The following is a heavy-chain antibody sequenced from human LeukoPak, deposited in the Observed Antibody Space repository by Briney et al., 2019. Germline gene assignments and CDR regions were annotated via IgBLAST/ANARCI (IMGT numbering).Heavy chain of an antibody. CDR3: AKGAAQRARYYFDY. J-gene: IGHJ4*02. CDR1: GFTFSDYG. D-gene: IGHD6-25*01. Sequence: PGGSLRLSCAAAGFTFSDYGMNWVRQAPGKGLEWVSGISGSGISTYYADSVKGRFTISRDNSKNTLYLQMNSLRVEDTAVYYCAKGAAQRARYYFDYWGQGTLVTVSP. CDR2: ISGSGIST. V-gene: IGHV3-23*01.